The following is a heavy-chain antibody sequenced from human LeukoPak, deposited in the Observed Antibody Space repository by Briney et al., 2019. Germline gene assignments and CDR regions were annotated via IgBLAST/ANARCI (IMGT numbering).Heavy chain of an antibody. CDR1: GGTFSSYA. D-gene: IGHD4-17*01. CDR3: ARTPYGDLKFDP. Sequence: SVKVSCKASGGTFSSYAISWVRQAPGQGLEWMGRIIPILGIANYAQKFQCRVTITADKSTSTAYMELSSLRSEDTAVYYCARTPYGDLKFDPWGQGTLVTVSS. V-gene: IGHV1-69*04. CDR2: IIPILGIA. J-gene: IGHJ5*02.